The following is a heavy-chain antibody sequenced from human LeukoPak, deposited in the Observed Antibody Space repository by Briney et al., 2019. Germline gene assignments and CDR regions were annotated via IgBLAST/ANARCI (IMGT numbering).Heavy chain of an antibody. CDR1: GFTFSDHY. V-gene: IGHV3-11*01. D-gene: IGHD4-17*01. CDR3: ARDPDYGDPE. J-gene: IGHJ4*02. CDR2: ITSSGSIT. Sequence: GGSLRLSCTVSGFTFSDHYMSWFRLSPGKGLEWLSYITSSGSITDYADSVKGRFTISRDNAKNTMFLQMNSLRPEDTAVYYCARDPDYGDPEWGQGTLVTVSS.